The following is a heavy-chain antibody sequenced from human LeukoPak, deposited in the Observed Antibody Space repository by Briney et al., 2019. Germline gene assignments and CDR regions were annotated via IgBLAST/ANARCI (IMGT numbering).Heavy chain of an antibody. CDR3: AKVGKQWLDPFDY. CDR1: GFTFSSYG. V-gene: IGHV3-30*18. D-gene: IGHD6-19*01. J-gene: IGHJ4*02. Sequence: GGSLRLSCAASGFTFSSYGMHWVRQAPGKGLEWVAVISYDGSNKYYADSVKGRFTISRDNSKNTLYLQMNSLRAEDTAVYYCAKVGKQWLDPFDYWGQGTLVTVPS. CDR2: ISYDGSNK.